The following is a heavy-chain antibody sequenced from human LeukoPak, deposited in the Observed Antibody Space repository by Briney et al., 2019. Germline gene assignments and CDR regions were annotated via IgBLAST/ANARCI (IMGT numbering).Heavy chain of an antibody. CDR2: ITANNTTK. CDR3: AAASAFSSSWRS. J-gene: IGHJ5*02. Sequence: GGSLRLSCTASGLSFSSYNMNWVRQAPGKGPEWVAYITANNTTKYYADSVKGRFTISRENAKKSLFLQMNSLRAEDTAVYYCAAASAFSSSWRSWGQGTVVTVSS. D-gene: IGHD6-13*01. CDR1: GLSFSSYN. V-gene: IGHV3-48*01.